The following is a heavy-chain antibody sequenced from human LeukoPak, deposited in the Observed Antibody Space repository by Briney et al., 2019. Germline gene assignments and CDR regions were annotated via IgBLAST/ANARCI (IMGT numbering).Heavy chain of an antibody. CDR2: ISSSSSYI. V-gene: IGHV3-21*01. CDR3: ARDASRDGYNFDY. D-gene: IGHD5-24*01. Sequence: GGSLRLSCAASGFTFDDYSMNWVRQAPGKGLEWVSSISSSSSYIYYADSVKGRFTISRDNAKNSLYLQMNSLRAEDTAVYYCARDASRDGYNFDYWGQGTLVTVSS. J-gene: IGHJ4*02. CDR1: GFTFDDYS.